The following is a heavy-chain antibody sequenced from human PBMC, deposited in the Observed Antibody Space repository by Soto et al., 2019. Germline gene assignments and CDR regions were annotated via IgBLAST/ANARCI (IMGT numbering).Heavy chain of an antibody. Sequence: SVNVSCKASGGTFSSYAISWVRQPPGQGLEWMGGIIPIFGTANYAQKFQGRVTITADESTSTAYMELSSLRSEDTAVYYCARDPRYSSSAFDIWGQGTMVTVSS. CDR2: IIPIFGTA. CDR1: GGTFSSYA. CDR3: ARDPRYSSSAFDI. J-gene: IGHJ3*02. V-gene: IGHV1-69*13. D-gene: IGHD6-6*01.